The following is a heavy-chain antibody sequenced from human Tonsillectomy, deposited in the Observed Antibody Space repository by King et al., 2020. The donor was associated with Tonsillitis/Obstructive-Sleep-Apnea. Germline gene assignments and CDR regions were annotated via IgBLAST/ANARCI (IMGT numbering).Heavy chain of an antibody. Sequence: DVQLVESGGGLVQPGGSLRLSCAAPGFTFSSYAMNWVRQAPGKGLEWVSSISGSGGSTYYAESVKGRFTISRDNSKNTLYLQMGSLGAEDTGVYYCAKDKFGDPADAFDIWGQGTMVIVSS. CDR2: ISGSGGST. J-gene: IGHJ3*02. CDR3: AKDKFGDPADAFDI. V-gene: IGHV3-23*04. CDR1: GFTFSSYA. D-gene: IGHD4-17*01.